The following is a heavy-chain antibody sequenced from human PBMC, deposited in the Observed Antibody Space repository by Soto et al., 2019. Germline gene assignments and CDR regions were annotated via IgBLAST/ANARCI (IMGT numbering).Heavy chain of an antibody. CDR2: INAGNGNT. CDR3: AKDLEPAGLLWFGELSMYYYYGMDV. Sequence: ASVKVSCKASGYTFTSYAMHWVRQAPGQRLEWMGWINAGNGNTKYSQKFQGRVTITRDTSASTAYMELNSLRAEDTAVYYCAKDLEPAGLLWFGELSMYYYYGMDVWGQGTTVTVSS. D-gene: IGHD3-10*01. J-gene: IGHJ6*02. CDR1: GYTFTSYA. V-gene: IGHV1-3*01.